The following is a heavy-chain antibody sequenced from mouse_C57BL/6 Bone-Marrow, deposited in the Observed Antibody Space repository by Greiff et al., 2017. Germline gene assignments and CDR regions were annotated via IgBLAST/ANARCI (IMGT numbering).Heavy chain of an antibody. Sequence: EVKLQESGGDLVKPGGSLKLSCAASGFTFSSYGMSWVRQTPDKRLEWVATISSGGSYTYYPDSVKGRFTISRDNAKNTLYLQMSSLKSEDTAMYYCARVTTFAYWGQGTLVTVSA. D-gene: IGHD2-1*01. CDR2: ISSGGSYT. CDR3: ARVTTFAY. V-gene: IGHV5-6*01. CDR1: GFTFSSYG. J-gene: IGHJ3*01.